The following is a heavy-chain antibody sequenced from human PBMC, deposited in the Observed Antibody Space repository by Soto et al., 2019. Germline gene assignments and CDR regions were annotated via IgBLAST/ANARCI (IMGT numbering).Heavy chain of an antibody. CDR3: SRGHSTDCSNGVCSFFYNHEMDV. CDR2: INPKSGGT. D-gene: IGHD2-8*01. CDR1: GYSFTDYH. V-gene: IGHV1-2*04. Sequence: ASVKVSCKASGYSFTDYHIHWVRQAPGQGLEWLGRINPKSGGTSTAQKFQGWVTMTRDRSISTVYMELTRLRSDDTAVYFCSRGHSTDCSNGVCSFFYNHEMDVWGQGTTVTVSS. J-gene: IGHJ6*02.